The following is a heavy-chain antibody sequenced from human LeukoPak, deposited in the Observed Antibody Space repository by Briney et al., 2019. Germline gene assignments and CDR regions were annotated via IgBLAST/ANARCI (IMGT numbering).Heavy chain of an antibody. CDR2: ISSSGSTI. J-gene: IGHJ4*02. Sequence: GGSLKLSCAASGFTFSDYYMSWIRQAPGKGLEWVSYISSSGSTIYYADSVKGRFTISRDNAKNSLYLQMNSLRAEDTAVYYCARPLATYYFDYWGQGTLVTVSS. CDR3: ARPLATYYFDY. V-gene: IGHV3-11*01. CDR1: GFTFSDYY.